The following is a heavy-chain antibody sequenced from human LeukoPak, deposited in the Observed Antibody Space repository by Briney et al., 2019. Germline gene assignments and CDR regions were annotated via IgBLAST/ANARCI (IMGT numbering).Heavy chain of an antibody. CDR2: ISASGGST. D-gene: IGHD2-2*01. Sequence: GGSLRLSCAASGFTLSSYAMSWVRQAPGKGLEWVSAISASGGSTYYADSVKGRFTISRDNSKNTLFLQMNSLRVEGTAVYYCAKETKTRGGPIDYWGQGILVTVSS. V-gene: IGHV3-23*01. J-gene: IGHJ4*02. CDR1: GFTLSSYA. CDR3: AKETKTRGGPIDY.